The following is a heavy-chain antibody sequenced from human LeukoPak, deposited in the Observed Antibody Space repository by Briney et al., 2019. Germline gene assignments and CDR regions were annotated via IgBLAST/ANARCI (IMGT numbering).Heavy chain of an antibody. D-gene: IGHD3-22*01. CDR1: GDSVSSNSAA. J-gene: IGHJ4*02. CDR2: TYYRSKWYN. V-gene: IGHV6-1*01. CDR3: ARMYYYDSSGYYPYFDY. Sequence: SQTLSLTCAFSGDSVSSNSAAWNWIRQSPSRGLEWLGRTYYRSKWYNDYAVSVKSRITINPDTSKNQFSLQLNSVTPEDTAVYYCARMYYYDSSGYYPYFDYWGQGTLVTVSS.